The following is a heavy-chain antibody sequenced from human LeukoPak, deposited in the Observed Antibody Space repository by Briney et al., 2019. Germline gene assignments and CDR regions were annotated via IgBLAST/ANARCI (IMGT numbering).Heavy chain of an antibody. D-gene: IGHD3-22*01. CDR3: ARDRPYYYDSSGYYERGMDV. CDR1: GFTVSSNY. CDR2: IYSGGST. V-gene: IGHV3-53*04. J-gene: IGHJ6*02. Sequence: GGSLRLSCAASGFTVSSNYMSWVRQAPGKGLEWVSVIYSGGSTYYADSVKGRFTISRRNSKNTLYLQMNSLRAEDTAVYYCARDRPYYYDSSGYYERGMDVWGQGTTVTVSS.